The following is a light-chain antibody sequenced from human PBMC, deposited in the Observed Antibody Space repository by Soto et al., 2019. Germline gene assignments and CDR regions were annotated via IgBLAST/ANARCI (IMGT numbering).Light chain of an antibody. CDR3: LQDYTYPRT. V-gene: IGKV1-6*01. CDR1: QAIRND. Sequence: IQMTQSPSTLPASVGDRVTITFRSSQAIRNDLVWFQQKPGKAPILLIYAASTLQSGVPPRFSGSGSGTDFTLTISSLRAEDFATYYCLQDYTYPRTFGGGTKVDIK. CDR2: AAS. J-gene: IGKJ4*01.